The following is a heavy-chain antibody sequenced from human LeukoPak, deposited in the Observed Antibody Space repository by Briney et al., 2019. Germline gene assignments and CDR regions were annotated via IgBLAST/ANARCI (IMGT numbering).Heavy chain of an antibody. J-gene: IGHJ4*02. CDR2: VNPNSGGT. CDR3: ARGGPAANYADTRPADY. Sequence: AASVKVSCLASGHTFTGYYIYWVRQAPGQGLEWMGWVNPNSGGTNYPLRFQGRVTMTRDTSISTAYMELSSLRSDATAVYYCARGGPAANYADTRPADYWGQGTLVTVSS. CDR1: GHTFTGYY. D-gene: IGHD3-16*01. V-gene: IGHV1-2*02.